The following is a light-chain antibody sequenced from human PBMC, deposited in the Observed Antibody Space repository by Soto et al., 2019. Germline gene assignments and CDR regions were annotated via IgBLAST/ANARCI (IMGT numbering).Light chain of an antibody. CDR3: CSYAGSSTFVV. CDR2: EGS. V-gene: IGLV2-23*03. Sequence: QSALTQPASVSGSPGQSITISCTGTSSDVGSYKLVSWYQQHPGKAPKLIIYEGSKRPSGVSNRFSGSKSGNTASLTISGLQAEDEADYYCCSYAGSSTFVVFGGGTKLTVL. CDR1: SSDVGSYKL. J-gene: IGLJ2*01.